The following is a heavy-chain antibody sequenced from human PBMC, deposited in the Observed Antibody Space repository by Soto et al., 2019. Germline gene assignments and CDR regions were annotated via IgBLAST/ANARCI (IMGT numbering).Heavy chain of an antibody. V-gene: IGHV3-21*01. Sequence: VGSLRLSCEASGFSFRGYAMNWVRQAPGKGLERVSSITNSGSFVYYADSVKGRFTISRDNANDSLFLQLNRLRAEDTAIYFCAREDYSSSKAFDIWGQGTTVTVSS. CDR2: ITNSGSFV. CDR3: AREDYSSSKAFDI. D-gene: IGHD6-6*01. CDR1: GFSFRGYA. J-gene: IGHJ3*02.